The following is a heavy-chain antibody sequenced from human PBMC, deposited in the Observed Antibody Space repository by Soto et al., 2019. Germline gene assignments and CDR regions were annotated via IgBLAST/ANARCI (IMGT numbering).Heavy chain of an antibody. V-gene: IGHV1-69*06. CDR2: IIPIFGTA. CDR3: ARVANYYDSSGYLFDY. Sequence: ASVKVSCKASGGTFSSYSISWVLQAPGQGLEWMGGIIPIFGTANYAQKFQGRVTITADKSTSTAYMELSSLRSEDTAVYYCARVANYYDSSGYLFDYWGQGTLVTVSS. CDR1: GGTFSSYS. J-gene: IGHJ4*02. D-gene: IGHD3-22*01.